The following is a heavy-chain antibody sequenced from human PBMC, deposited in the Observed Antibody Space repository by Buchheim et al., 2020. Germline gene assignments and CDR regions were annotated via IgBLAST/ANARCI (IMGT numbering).Heavy chain of an antibody. D-gene: IGHD1-26*01. V-gene: IGHV1-2*04. CDR2: INPNSGGT. CDR3: ARDQGQTILRHRYGMDV. CDR1: GYTFTGYY. Sequence: QVQLVQSGAEVKKPGASVKVSCKASGYTFTGYYMHWVRQAPGQGLEGMGWINPNSGGTNYAQKFQGWVTMPRDTSISTAYMELSRLRSDDTAVYYCARDQGQTILRHRYGMDVWGQGTT. J-gene: IGHJ6*02.